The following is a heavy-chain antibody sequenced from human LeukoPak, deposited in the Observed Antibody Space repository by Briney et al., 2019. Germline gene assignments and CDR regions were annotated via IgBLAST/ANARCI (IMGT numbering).Heavy chain of an antibody. CDR1: GGTFSSYT. Sequence: GASVKVSCKASGGTFSSYTISWVRQAPGQGLEWMGRIIPILGIANYAQKVQGRVTITADKSTSTAYMELSSLRSEDTAVYYCARARFEGSCSGGSCYSGPDYWGQGTLVTVSS. J-gene: IGHJ4*02. CDR2: IIPILGIA. D-gene: IGHD2-15*01. CDR3: ARARFEGSCSGGSCYSGPDY. V-gene: IGHV1-69*02.